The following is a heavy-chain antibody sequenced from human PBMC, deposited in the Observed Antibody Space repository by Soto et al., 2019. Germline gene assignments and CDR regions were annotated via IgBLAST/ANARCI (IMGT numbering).Heavy chain of an antibody. V-gene: IGHV4-61*01. Sequence: SETLSLTCTVSGGSVSSGSYYWSWIRQPPGKGLEWIGYIYYSGITNYNPSLKSRVTISVDTSKNQFSLKLSSVTAADTAVYYCAREDGYNGYFDYWGQGTLVTVSS. CDR2: IYYSGIT. J-gene: IGHJ4*02. D-gene: IGHD5-12*01. CDR1: GGSVSSGSYY. CDR3: AREDGYNGYFDY.